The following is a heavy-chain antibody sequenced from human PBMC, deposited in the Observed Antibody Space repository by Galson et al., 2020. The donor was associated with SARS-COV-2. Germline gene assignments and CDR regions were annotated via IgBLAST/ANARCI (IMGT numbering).Heavy chain of an antibody. V-gene: IGHV1-69*13. CDR1: GGTFSSYA. J-gene: IGHJ6*02. CDR2: IIPIFGTA. Sequence: SVKVSCKASGGTFSSYAISWVRQAPGQGLEWMGGIIPIFGTANYAQKFQGRVTITADESTSTAYMELSSLRSEDTAVYYCARDRTLDYYGSGTSGMGVWGQGTTVTVSS. D-gene: IGHD3-10*01. CDR3: ARDRTLDYYGSGTSGMGV.